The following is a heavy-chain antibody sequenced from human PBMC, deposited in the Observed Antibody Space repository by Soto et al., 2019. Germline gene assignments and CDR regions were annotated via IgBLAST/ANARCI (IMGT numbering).Heavy chain of an antibody. J-gene: IGHJ5*02. V-gene: IGHV3-74*01. CDR1: GLTFNRYW. Sequence: DVQLVETGGGVVPPGGSLRLSCAASGLTFNRYWMNWVRHAPGKGLVWVSHINTDGSNTNYADSVKGRFTISRDNAKITLFLQMNSLRDEDTAVYYCAREFCSGGNCYTYYFDPWGQGIPVTVSS. CDR2: INTDGSNT. D-gene: IGHD2-15*01. CDR3: AREFCSGGNCYTYYFDP.